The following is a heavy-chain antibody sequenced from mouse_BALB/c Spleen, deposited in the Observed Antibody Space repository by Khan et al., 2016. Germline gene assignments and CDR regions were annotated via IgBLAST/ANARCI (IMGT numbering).Heavy chain of an antibody. CDR2: IYPGNVNT. J-gene: IGHJ2*01. CDR1: GYTFTSYY. CDR3: GRSTMTQLDY. V-gene: IGHV1S56*01. Sequence: VQLQESGPELVKPGASVRISCKAFGYTFTSYYIHWVKQRPGQGLEWIGWIYPGNVNTKYNEKFKGKATLTADKSSSTAYMQLSSLTSEDSAYYFCGRSTMTQLDYWGQGTTLTVSS. D-gene: IGHD2-4*01.